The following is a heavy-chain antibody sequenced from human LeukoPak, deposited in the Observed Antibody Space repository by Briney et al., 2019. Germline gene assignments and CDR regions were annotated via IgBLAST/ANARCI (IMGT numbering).Heavy chain of an antibody. Sequence: SVKVSCKASGFTFTSSAVQWVRQAPGQGLEWMGWIVVGSGNTNYAQKFQERVTITRDMSPSTAHMELSSLRSEDTAVYYCAADAFHSQSGYSYCFDYWGQGTLVPVSS. CDR1: GFTFTSSA. J-gene: IGHJ4*02. V-gene: IGHV1-58*01. D-gene: IGHD5-18*01. CDR3: AADAFHSQSGYSYCFDY. CDR2: IVVGSGNT.